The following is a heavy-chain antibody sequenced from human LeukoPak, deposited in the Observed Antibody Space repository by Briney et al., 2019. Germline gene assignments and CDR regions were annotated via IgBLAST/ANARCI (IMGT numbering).Heavy chain of an antibody. Sequence: SETLSLTCTVSGGSISSYYWSWIRQPPGKGLEWIGYSYYSGSTYYNPSLKSRVTISVDTSKNQFSLKLSSVTAADTAVYYCASTYDSSGSSFNIWGQGTMVTVSS. J-gene: IGHJ3*02. CDR3: ASTYDSSGSSFNI. D-gene: IGHD3-22*01. CDR1: GGSISSYY. V-gene: IGHV4-59*06. CDR2: SYYSGST.